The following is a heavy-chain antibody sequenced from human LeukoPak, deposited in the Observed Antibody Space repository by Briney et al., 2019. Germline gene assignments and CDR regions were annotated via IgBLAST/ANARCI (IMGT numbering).Heavy chain of an antibody. Sequence: GASVKVSCKASGYTFTSYYMHWVRPAPGQGLEWMGIINPSGGSTSYAQKFQGRVTMTRDTSTSTVYMELSSLRSEDTAVYYCARVMRRYSYGPLFDYWGQGTLVTVSS. D-gene: IGHD5-18*01. CDR3: ARVMRRYSYGPLFDY. CDR2: INPSGGST. V-gene: IGHV1-46*01. J-gene: IGHJ4*02. CDR1: GYTFTSYY.